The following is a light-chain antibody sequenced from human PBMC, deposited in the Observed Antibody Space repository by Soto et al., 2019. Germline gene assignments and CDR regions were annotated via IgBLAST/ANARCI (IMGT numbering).Light chain of an antibody. V-gene: IGKV1-9*01. CDR2: AAS. Sequence: DIQLTQSPSFLSASVGDRVTITCRASQGISSYLAWYQQKPGKAPKLLIYAASTLQSGVASSFSGSGSGTEFTLTISSMQPEDFATYYCKQLNSYSVTFGGGTKVEIK. CDR1: QGISSY. J-gene: IGKJ4*01. CDR3: KQLNSYSVT.